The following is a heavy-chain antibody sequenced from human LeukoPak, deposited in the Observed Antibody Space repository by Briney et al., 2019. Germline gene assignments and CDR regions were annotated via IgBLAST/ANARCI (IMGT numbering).Heavy chain of an antibody. CDR3: ARPLVGDALDY. CDR1: GFTFSRYG. J-gene: IGHJ4*02. V-gene: IGHV3-33*01. D-gene: IGHD1-26*01. CDR2: IWYDGSNE. Sequence: PGGSLRLSCAASGFTFSRYGMHWVRQAPGKGLEWVAVIWYDGSNEYHADSVKGRSTIFRDNSKNTLHLQMNSLRAEDTAVYYCARPLVGDALDYWGQGTLVTVSS.